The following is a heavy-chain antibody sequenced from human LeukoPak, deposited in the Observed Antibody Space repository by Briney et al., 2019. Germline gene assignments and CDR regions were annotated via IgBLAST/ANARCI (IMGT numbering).Heavy chain of an antibody. CDR2: IRPDGSVI. J-gene: IGHJ4*02. V-gene: IGHV3-7*01. CDR3: ARGLLWFGDTL. CDR1: GFTFSNYW. Sequence: GGSLRLSCAASGFTFSNYWMTWVRRAPGKGLEWVANIRPDGSVIHYVDSVKGRFTISRDSAKNSLYLQMNSLRVEDTAVYYCARGLLWFGDTLWGQGTLVTVSS. D-gene: IGHD3-10*01.